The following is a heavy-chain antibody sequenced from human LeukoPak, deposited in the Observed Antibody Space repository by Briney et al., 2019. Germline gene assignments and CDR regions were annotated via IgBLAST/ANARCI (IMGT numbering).Heavy chain of an antibody. CDR1: GFTFNNYA. V-gene: IGHV3-30*04. CDR3: ARAVPAPGTPENAFDN. CDR2: ISRDGTLQ. D-gene: IGHD6-13*01. J-gene: IGHJ3*02. Sequence: SGGSLRLSCEASGFTFNNYAMHWVRQAPGEGLEWVAVISRDGTLQYYADSVKGRLTISRDNSQSTLYLHMNSLSTEDTALYYCARAVPAPGTPENAFDNWGQGTMVTVSS.